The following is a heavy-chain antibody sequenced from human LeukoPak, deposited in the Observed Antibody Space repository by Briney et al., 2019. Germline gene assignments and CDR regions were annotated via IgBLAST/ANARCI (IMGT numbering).Heavy chain of an antibody. CDR3: AREHYGYGSFDY. D-gene: IGHD5-18*01. Sequence: GGSLRLSCAASGFTFSSYSMNWVRQAPGKGLEWGSYISSSSSYIYYADSVKGRFTISRDNAKNSLYLQRNSLRAEDTAVYYCAREHYGYGSFDYWGQGTLVTVSS. CDR1: GFTFSSYS. CDR2: ISSSSSYI. J-gene: IGHJ4*02. V-gene: IGHV3-21*01.